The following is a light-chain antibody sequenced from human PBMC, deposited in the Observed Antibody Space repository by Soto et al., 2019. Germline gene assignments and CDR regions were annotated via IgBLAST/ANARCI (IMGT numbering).Light chain of an antibody. CDR3: QQNNSYWT. V-gene: IGKV1-5*03. CDR1: QSISSW. CDR2: KAS. J-gene: IGKJ1*01. Sequence: DIQMTQSPSTLSASVGDRVTITCRASQSISSWLAWYQQKPGKAPKLLIYKASSLDSGVPSRFSGSGSGTEFTLTIRRLQPDDFATYYCQQNNSYWTFGQGTKVEIK.